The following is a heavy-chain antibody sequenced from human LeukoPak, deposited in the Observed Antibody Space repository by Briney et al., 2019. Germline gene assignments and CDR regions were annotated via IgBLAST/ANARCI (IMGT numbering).Heavy chain of an antibody. CDR2: INHSGST. Sequence: PSETLSLTCAVYGGSFSGYYWSWIRQPPGKGLEWIGEINHSGSTNYNPSLKSRVTISVDTSKNQFSLKLSSVTAADTAVYYCARGSGFLITTDRGGPGRAFDIWGQGTRVTVSS. D-gene: IGHD3-10*01. CDR1: GGSFSGYY. CDR3: ARGSGFLITTDRGGPGRAFDI. J-gene: IGHJ3*02. V-gene: IGHV4-34*01.